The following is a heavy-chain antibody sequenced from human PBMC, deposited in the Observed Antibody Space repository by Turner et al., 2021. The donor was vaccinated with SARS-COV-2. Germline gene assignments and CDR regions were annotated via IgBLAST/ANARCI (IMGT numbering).Heavy chain of an antibody. CDR1: GYTFTSYG. J-gene: IGHJ4*02. V-gene: IGHV1-18*01. CDR3: ARDSNNRDYYESSGYYSFDY. Sequence: QVQLVQSGAEVKKPGASVNVSCKASGYTFTSYGISWVRQAPGQGLEWMGWISAYNGDTNYAQKLQGRVTMTTDTSTSTAYMELGSLRSDDTAVYYCARDSNNRDYYESSGYYSFDYWGQGTLVTVSS. D-gene: IGHD3-22*01. CDR2: ISAYNGDT.